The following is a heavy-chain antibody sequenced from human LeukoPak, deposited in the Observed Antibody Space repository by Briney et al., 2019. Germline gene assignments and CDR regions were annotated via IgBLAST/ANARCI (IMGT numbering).Heavy chain of an antibody. V-gene: IGHV5-51*01. D-gene: IGHD1-26*01. CDR3: ARRPYSGSPNWFDP. Sequence: GESLKISCEVSGHRFTNHWIGWVRPMPGKGLEWMGIINLGDSDTKYSPSFQGQVTISLDKSISTAYLQWRSLKASDTAMYYCARRPYSGSPNWFDPWGQGTLVTVSS. CDR1: GHRFTNHW. J-gene: IGHJ5*02. CDR2: INLGDSDT.